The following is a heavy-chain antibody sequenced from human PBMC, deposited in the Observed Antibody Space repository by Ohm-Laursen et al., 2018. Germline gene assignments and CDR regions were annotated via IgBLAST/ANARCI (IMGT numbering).Heavy chain of an antibody. Sequence: SLRLSCSASGFTFSSYWMSWVRQAPGKGLEWVANIKQDASEKYYVDSVRGRFTISRDNAKNSLYLQMNSLRVEETAIYYCARDDGIYARRSGMDVWGQGTAVTVSS. CDR3: ARDDGIYARRSGMDV. J-gene: IGHJ6*02. V-gene: IGHV3-7*01. CDR1: GFTFSSYW. D-gene: IGHD2-8*01. CDR2: IKQDASEK.